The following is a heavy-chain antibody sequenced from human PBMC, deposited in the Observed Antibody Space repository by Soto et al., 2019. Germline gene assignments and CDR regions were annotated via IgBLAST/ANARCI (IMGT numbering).Heavy chain of an antibody. D-gene: IGHD4-17*01. Sequence: GGSLRLSCAASGFTFSSYAMSWVRQAPGKGLEWVSAISGSGGSTYYADSVKGRFTISRDNSKNTLYLQMNSLRAEDTAVYYCAKDGPLAMTTVTLYFDYWGQGTLVTVSS. CDR1: GFTFSSYA. CDR3: AKDGPLAMTTVTLYFDY. CDR2: ISGSGGST. V-gene: IGHV3-23*01. J-gene: IGHJ4*02.